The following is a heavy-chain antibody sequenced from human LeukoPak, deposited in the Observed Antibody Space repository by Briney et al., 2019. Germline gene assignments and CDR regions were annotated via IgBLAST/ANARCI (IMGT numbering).Heavy chain of an antibody. Sequence: PGGSLRLSCAASGFTFSSYAMSWVRQAPGKGLEWVSAISGSGGSTYYADSVKGRFTISRDNSKNTLYLQMNSLRAEDTAVYYCARDHYGDYVFDYWGQGTLVTVSS. J-gene: IGHJ4*02. V-gene: IGHV3-23*01. D-gene: IGHD4-17*01. CDR3: ARDHYGDYVFDY. CDR1: GFTFSSYA. CDR2: ISGSGGST.